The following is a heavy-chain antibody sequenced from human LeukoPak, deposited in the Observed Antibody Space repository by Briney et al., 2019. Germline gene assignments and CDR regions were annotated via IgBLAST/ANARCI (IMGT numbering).Heavy chain of an antibody. CDR2: TSASGGS. V-gene: IGHV3-23*01. Sequence: GGSLRLPCAASGFTFSNYAMSWVRQAPGKGLEWVSGTSASGGSYYADSVKGRFTVSRDISKNTLYLQMNSLRAEDTAVYFCAGEPRDCTGGTCQSAGGYYLYYWSQGTLVTVSS. CDR1: GFTFSNYA. CDR3: AGEPRDCTGGTCQSAGGYYLYY. D-gene: IGHD2-15*01. J-gene: IGHJ4*02.